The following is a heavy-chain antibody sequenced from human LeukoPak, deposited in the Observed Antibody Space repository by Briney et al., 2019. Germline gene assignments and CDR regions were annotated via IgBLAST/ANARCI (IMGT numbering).Heavy chain of an antibody. J-gene: IGHJ5*02. CDR1: GGSISSSSYY. CDR2: IYYSGST. V-gene: IGHV4-39*01. D-gene: IGHD1-1*01. CDR3: ARQRLEPESWFDP. Sequence: SETLSLTCTVSGGSISSSSYYWGWIRQPPGKGLEWIGSIYYSGSTYYNPSLKSRVTISVDTSKNQFSLKLSSVTAADTAVYYCARQRLEPESWFDPWGQGTLVTVSS.